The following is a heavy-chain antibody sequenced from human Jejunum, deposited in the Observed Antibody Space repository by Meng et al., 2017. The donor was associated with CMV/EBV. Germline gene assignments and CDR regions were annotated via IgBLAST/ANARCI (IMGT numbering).Heavy chain of an antibody. CDR3: AKQDATYYFDS. Sequence: LSCATSGFTCGSYGMHWVRQEPGKGLEWVAVIWYDGNKESYVDSVKSRFTISRDSSKKTSYLQMTNLRAEDTAVYYCAKQDATYYFDSWGPGTLVTVSS. J-gene: IGHJ4*02. V-gene: IGHV3-33*06. CDR2: IWYDGNKE. CDR1: GFTCGSYG.